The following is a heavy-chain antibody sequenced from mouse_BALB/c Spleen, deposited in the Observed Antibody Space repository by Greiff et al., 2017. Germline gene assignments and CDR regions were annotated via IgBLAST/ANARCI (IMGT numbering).Heavy chain of an antibody. J-gene: IGHJ1*01. CDR1: GYTFTSYW. CDR3: ARRGGNYGWYFDV. CDR2: INPSNGYT. D-gene: IGHD2-1*01. Sequence: VKLMESGAELAKPGASVKMSCKASGYTFTSYWMHWVKQRPGQGLEWIGYINPSNGYTEYNQKFKDKATLTADKSSSTAYMQLSSLTSEDSAVYYCARRGGNYGWYFDVWGAGTTVTVSS. V-gene: IGHV1-7*01.